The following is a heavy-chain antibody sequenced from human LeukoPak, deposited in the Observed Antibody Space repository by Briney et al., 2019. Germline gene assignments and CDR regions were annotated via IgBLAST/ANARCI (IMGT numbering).Heavy chain of an antibody. CDR3: ARSIRLGYCSGGSCNGFDI. CDR2: ISRSGSTT. Sequence: PGGSLRLSCAASGFTFSNYSMNWVRQAPGKGLEWVSYISRSGSTTYYADSVKGRFTISRDNAENSLYLQMSSLRAEDTAVYYCARSIRLGYCSGGSCNGFDIWGQGTMVTVSS. V-gene: IGHV3-48*01. D-gene: IGHD2-15*01. CDR1: GFTFSNYS. J-gene: IGHJ3*02.